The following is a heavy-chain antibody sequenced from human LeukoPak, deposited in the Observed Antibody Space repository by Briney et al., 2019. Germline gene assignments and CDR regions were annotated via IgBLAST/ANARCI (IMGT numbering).Heavy chain of an antibody. CDR3: ARVPVATIISG. CDR2: INSDGSST. D-gene: IGHD5-24*01. J-gene: IGHJ4*02. CDR1: GFTFSSYW. Sequence: PGGSLRLSCAASGFTFSSYWMHWVRQAPGKGLVWVSRINSDGSSTSYADSMKGRFTISRDNAKNTLYLQMNSLRAEDTAVYYCARVPVATIISGWGQGTLVTVSS. V-gene: IGHV3-74*01.